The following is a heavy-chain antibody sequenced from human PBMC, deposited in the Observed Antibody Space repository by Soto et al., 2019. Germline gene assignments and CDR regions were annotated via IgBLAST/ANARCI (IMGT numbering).Heavy chain of an antibody. V-gene: IGHV3-23*01. D-gene: IGHD3-10*01. Sequence: EVQLLESGGVLVQPGGSLRLSCAASGFTFSTYAMTWVRQAQGKGLEWVSSISGSGGRTYYADSVKGRFTISRDNSKNTLYLQTNSLRAEDTAVYYCAKAGDYHGSESYFPLDYWGQGTLVPVSS. J-gene: IGHJ4*02. CDR2: ISGSGGRT. CDR3: AKAGDYHGSESYFPLDY. CDR1: GFTFSTYA.